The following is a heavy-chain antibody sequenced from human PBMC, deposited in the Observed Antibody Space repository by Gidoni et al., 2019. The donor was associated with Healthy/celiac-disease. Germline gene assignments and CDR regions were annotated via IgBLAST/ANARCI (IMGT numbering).Heavy chain of an antibody. D-gene: IGHD3-3*01. J-gene: IGHJ3*02. CDR2: ISGSGGST. V-gene: IGHV3-23*01. CDR1: GFTFSSYA. Sequence: EVQLLESGGGLVQPGGSLRLSCAASGFTFSSYAMSWVRQAPGKGLEWVPAISGSGGSTYYADSVKGRFTISRDNSKNTLYLQMNSLRAEDTAVYYCAKDRSITIFGVVNAFDIWGQGTMVTVSS. CDR3: AKDRSITIFGVVNAFDI.